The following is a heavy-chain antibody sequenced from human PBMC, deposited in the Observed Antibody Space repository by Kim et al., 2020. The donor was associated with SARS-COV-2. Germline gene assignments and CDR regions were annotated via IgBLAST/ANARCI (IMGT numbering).Heavy chain of an antibody. V-gene: IGHV3-15*01. CDR3: TTDRHYDYIWWSYRLFDY. J-gene: IGHJ4*02. CDR2: IKNKTDGGTT. D-gene: IGHD3-16*02. CDR1: GFTFSNAW. Sequence: GGSLRLSCAASGFTFSNAWMSWVRQAPGKGLEWVGRIKNKTDGGTTDYAAPVKGRFTISSDDSKNKLYMQMNSLKTEDTAVYYCTTDRHYDYIWWSYRLFDYWGQGTLVTVSS.